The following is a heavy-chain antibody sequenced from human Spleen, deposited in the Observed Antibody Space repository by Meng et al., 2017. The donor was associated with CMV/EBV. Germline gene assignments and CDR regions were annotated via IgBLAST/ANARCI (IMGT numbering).Heavy chain of an antibody. CDR2: TYYRSKWYN. Sequence: LRLSCVLSGDSVSSNSAVWSWIRQSPSRGLEWLGRTYYRSKWYNDYAVSVKSRITINPDTSKNQFSLQLNSVTPEDTAVYYCAREGGYGLFDYWGQGTLVTVSS. CDR3: AREGGYGLFDY. D-gene: IGHD4-17*01. CDR1: GDSVSSNSAV. V-gene: IGHV6-1*01. J-gene: IGHJ4*02.